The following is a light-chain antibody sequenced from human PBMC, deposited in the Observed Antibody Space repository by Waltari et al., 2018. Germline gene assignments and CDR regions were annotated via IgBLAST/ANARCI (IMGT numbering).Light chain of an antibody. Sequence: DIQMTQSPSSLSASVGDRVTITCQARQDISNNLNWYQQKPGKAPKRLISYASTLERGVPLRFSGSGSGTSFTFIISSLQPEDIAIYFCQQYDDFPLTFGGGTKIEIK. J-gene: IGKJ4*01. CDR2: YAS. CDR3: QQYDDFPLT. CDR1: QDISNN. V-gene: IGKV1-33*01.